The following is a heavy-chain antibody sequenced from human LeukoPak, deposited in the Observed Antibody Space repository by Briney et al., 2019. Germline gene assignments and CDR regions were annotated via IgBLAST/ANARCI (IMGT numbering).Heavy chain of an antibody. J-gene: IGHJ4*02. CDR3: AADSSGYCRYFDY. D-gene: IGHD3-22*01. CDR2: IWYDGSNK. CDR1: GFTFSSYG. V-gene: IGHV3-33*01. Sequence: PGGSLRLSCAASGFTFSSYGMHWVRQAPGKGLEWVAVIWYDGSNKYYADSVKGRFTIPRDNSKNTLYLQMNSLRAEDTAVYYCAADSSGYCRYFDYWGQGTLVTVSS.